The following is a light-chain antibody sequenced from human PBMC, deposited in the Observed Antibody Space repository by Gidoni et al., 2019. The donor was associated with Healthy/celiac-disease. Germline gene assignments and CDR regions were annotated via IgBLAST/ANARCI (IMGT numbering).Light chain of an antibody. J-gene: IGKJ4*01. Sequence: DIQMTPSPSSLSASVVDRVTITCQASQDISNYLNWYQQKPGKAPKLLIYDASNLETGVPSRFSGSGSGTDFTFTISSLQPEDIATYYCQQYDNLLGTFGGGTKVEIK. CDR1: QDISNY. V-gene: IGKV1-33*01. CDR2: DAS. CDR3: QQYDNLLGT.